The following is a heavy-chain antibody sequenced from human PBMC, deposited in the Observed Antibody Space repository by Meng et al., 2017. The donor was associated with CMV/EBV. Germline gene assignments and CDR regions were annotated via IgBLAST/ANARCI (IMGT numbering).Heavy chain of an antibody. D-gene: IGHD1-1*01. CDR3: AREAFKVLFFPFDP. CDR1: GGSISSGSYY. J-gene: IGHJ5*02. Sequence: QVRLQEPGPGLVKPSQTLSLTCTVSGGSISSGSYYWSWIRQPAGKGLEWIGRIYTSGSTNYNPSLKRRVTISVDTSKNQFSLKLSSVTAADTAVYYCAREAFKVLFFPFDPWGQGTLVTVSS. CDR2: IYTSGST. V-gene: IGHV4-61*02.